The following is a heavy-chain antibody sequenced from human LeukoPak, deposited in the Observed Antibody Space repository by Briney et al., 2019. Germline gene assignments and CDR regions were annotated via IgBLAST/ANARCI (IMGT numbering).Heavy chain of an antibody. D-gene: IGHD6-19*01. CDR3: ARHVAVAGNWFDP. CDR2: IYHSGST. J-gene: IGHJ5*02. CDR1: GYSISSGYC. Sequence: SETLSLTCAVSGYSISSGYCWGWIRQPPGKGLEWIGSIYHSGSTYYNPSLKSRVTISVDTSKNQFSLKLSSVTAADTAVYYCARHVAVAGNWFDPWGQGTLVTVSS. V-gene: IGHV4-38-2*01.